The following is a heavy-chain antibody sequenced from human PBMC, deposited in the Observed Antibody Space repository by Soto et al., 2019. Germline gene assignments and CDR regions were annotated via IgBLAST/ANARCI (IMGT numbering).Heavy chain of an antibody. J-gene: IGHJ4*02. CDR2: ISAHNGNT. Sequence: QVHLVQSGAEVKKPGASVKVSCKCSDYTFTSYGITWVRQAPGQGLEWMGWISAHNGNTNYAQKLQGRVTVTRDTSTSTAYMELSSLRSDATAVYYCARGRYGDYWGQGALVTVSS. V-gene: IGHV1-18*01. CDR1: DYTFTSYG. CDR3: ARGRYGDY. D-gene: IGHD1-1*01.